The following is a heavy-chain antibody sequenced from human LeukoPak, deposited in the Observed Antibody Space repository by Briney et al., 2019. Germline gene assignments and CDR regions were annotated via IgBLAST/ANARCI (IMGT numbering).Heavy chain of an antibody. J-gene: IGHJ3*02. CDR1: GYTFITYY. D-gene: IGHD5-12*01. Sequence: GASVKVSCKASGYTFITYYMHWVRQAPGQGLEWMGIINPSGGSTIYAQKFQGRVTMTRDTSTSTVYMELSSLRSEDTAVYYCARAHSGYEGGAFDIWGQGTMVTVSS. CDR3: ARAHSGYEGGAFDI. V-gene: IGHV1-46*01. CDR2: INPSGGST.